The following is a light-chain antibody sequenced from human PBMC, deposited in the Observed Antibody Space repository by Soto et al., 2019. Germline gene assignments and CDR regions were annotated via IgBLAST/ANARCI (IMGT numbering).Light chain of an antibody. Sequence: DIQMTQSPSSLSASVGDRVTIPCRASQRITNSLNWYQQKPGRAPNLLIYAASSLQSGVPSRFSGSGSGTDFTLTISSLQPEDFATYYCQQSYSTITFGQGTRLEIK. CDR3: QQSYSTIT. CDR2: AAS. CDR1: QRITNS. J-gene: IGKJ5*01. V-gene: IGKV1-39*01.